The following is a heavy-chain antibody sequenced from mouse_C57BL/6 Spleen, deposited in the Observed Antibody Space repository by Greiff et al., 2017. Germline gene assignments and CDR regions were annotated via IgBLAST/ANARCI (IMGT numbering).Heavy chain of an antibody. CDR1: GYTFTSYW. CDR3: TGDYGSSLWYFDV. Sequence: EVQLQQSGTVLARPGASVKMSCKTSGYTFTSYWMHWVKQRPGQGLEWIGAIYPGNSDTSYNQKFKGKAKLTAVTSASTAYMELSSLTNEDSAVYYCTGDYGSSLWYFDVWGTGTTVTVSS. V-gene: IGHV1-5*01. D-gene: IGHD1-1*01. J-gene: IGHJ1*03. CDR2: IYPGNSDT.